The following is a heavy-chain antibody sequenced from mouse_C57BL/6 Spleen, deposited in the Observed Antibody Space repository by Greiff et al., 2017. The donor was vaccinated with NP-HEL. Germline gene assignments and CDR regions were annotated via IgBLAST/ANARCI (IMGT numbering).Heavy chain of an antibody. Sequence: EVQVVESGGGLVKPGGSLKLSCAASGFTFSDYGMHWVRQAPEKGLEWVAYISSGSSTIYYADTVKGRFTISRDNAKNTLFLQMTSLRSEDTAMYYCASSSYYGSSYGYFDVWGTGTTVTVSS. CDR2: ISSGSSTI. D-gene: IGHD1-1*01. J-gene: IGHJ1*03. CDR1: GFTFSDYG. CDR3: ASSSYYGSSYGYFDV. V-gene: IGHV5-17*01.